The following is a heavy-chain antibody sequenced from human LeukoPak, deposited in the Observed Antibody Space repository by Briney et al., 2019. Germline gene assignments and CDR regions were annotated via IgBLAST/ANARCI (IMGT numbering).Heavy chain of an antibody. D-gene: IGHD2-21*02. CDR1: GFTFSYHW. CDR2: IKNDGAVK. Sequence: PGGSLTLSCAASGFTFSYHWMTWVRQAPGKGLEWVANIKNDGAVKNYVDSVKGRFTISRDNAKNSLYLQMNSLRVEDSAVYYCARDRGTNIVTAGLRPGYIDCWGQGTLVTVSS. CDR3: ARDRGTNIVTAGLRPGYIDC. J-gene: IGHJ4*02. V-gene: IGHV3-7*01.